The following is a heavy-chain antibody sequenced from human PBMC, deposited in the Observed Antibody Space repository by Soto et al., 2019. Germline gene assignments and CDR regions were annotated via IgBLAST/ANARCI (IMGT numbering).Heavy chain of an antibody. V-gene: IGHV3-33*01. D-gene: IGHD3-22*01. J-gene: IGHJ4*02. CDR3: ARGSYYDSSGYLPYYFDY. CDR1: GFTFSSYG. Sequence: GGSLRLSCAASGFTFSSYGMHWVRQAPGKGLEWVAVIWYDGSNKYYADSVKGRFTISRDNSKNTLYLQMNSLRAEDTAVYYCARGSYYDSSGYLPYYFDYWGQGTLVTVSS. CDR2: IWYDGSNK.